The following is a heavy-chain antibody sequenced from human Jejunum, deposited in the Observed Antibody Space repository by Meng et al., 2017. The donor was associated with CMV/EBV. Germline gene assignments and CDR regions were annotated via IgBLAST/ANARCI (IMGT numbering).Heavy chain of an antibody. CDR3: AKDRVAARPGYYYYGLDV. V-gene: IGHV3-43*01. Sequence: FDDYTMHWVRQAPGKGLEWVCLISWDGDTINYTNSVKGRFTISRDNSKNSLYLQMNSLRTEDTALYYCAKDRVAARPGYYYYGLDVWGQGTTVTVSS. D-gene: IGHD6-6*01. CDR2: ISWDGDTI. J-gene: IGHJ6*02. CDR1: FDDYT.